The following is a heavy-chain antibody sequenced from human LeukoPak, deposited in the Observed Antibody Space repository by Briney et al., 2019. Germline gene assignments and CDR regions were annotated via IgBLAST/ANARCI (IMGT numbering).Heavy chain of an antibody. Sequence: APVKVSCKASGYTFTSYGISWVRQAPGQGLEWMGWISAYNGNTNYAQKLQGRVTMTTDTSTSTAYMELRSLRSDDTAVYYCARDSSSWSSFDYWGQGTLVTVSS. V-gene: IGHV1-18*01. D-gene: IGHD6-13*01. J-gene: IGHJ4*02. CDR2: ISAYNGNT. CDR1: GYTFTSYG. CDR3: ARDSSSWSSFDY.